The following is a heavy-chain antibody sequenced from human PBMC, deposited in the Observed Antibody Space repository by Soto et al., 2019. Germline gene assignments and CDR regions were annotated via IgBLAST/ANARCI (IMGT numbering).Heavy chain of an antibody. CDR1: CPPISIGVFY. Sequence: PPETLSLTCSVSCPPISIGVFYWIWIRQHTGKGLEWIGYIHNSGITDYNPSLKSRVTILIDMSKNQFSLKLTSVTAADTAVYYCARQKQWLSPFDDWGQGTLVT. V-gene: IGHV4-31*03. D-gene: IGHD6-19*01. CDR2: IHNSGIT. CDR3: ARQKQWLSPFDD. J-gene: IGHJ4*02.